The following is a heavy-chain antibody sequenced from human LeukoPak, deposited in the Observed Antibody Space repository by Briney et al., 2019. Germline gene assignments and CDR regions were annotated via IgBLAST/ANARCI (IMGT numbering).Heavy chain of an antibody. J-gene: IGHJ4*02. CDR3: AKDPVPRTVHTAYPDY. Sequence: GRSLRLSCAVSGFTFSSYGMHWVRQAPGKGLGWVAVISYDGSNKYYADSVKGRFTISRDNSKKTLYLQINSLRAEDTAVYYCAKDPVPRTVHTAYPDYWGQGTLVTVSS. V-gene: IGHV3-30*18. CDR1: GFTFSSYG. CDR2: ISYDGSNK. D-gene: IGHD5-18*01.